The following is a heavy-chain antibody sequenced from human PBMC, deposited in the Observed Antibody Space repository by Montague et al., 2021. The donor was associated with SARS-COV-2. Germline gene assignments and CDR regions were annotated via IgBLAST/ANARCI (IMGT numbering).Heavy chain of an antibody. Sequence: SETLSLTCTVSGGSISSPDYYWGWIRQSPGKGLEWIGSIPYTGRNYYNPSLRSRVSFSMDTSKNHFSLSLSSVTVADTAVYFCARQLPSYCATNKCYPDYFDYWGQGALVTVSS. CDR2: IPYTGRN. J-gene: IGHJ4*02. D-gene: IGHD2-8*01. CDR1: GGSISSPDYY. V-gene: IGHV4-39*01. CDR3: ARQLPSYCATNKCYPDYFDY.